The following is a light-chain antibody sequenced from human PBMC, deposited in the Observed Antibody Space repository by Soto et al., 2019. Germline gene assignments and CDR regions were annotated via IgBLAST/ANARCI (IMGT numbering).Light chain of an antibody. CDR2: DVS. J-gene: IGLJ1*01. CDR3: VSFTVHYSYV. Sequence: QSALTQPASVSGSPGQSITISCTGTSGDVGAYDFVSWYQHHPGKAPRLVIYDVSRRPAGASDRFSGSKSRSTASLTISSLQAEDEADYYCVSFTVHYSYVFGTGTKVTVL. CDR1: SGDVGAYDF. V-gene: IGLV2-14*01.